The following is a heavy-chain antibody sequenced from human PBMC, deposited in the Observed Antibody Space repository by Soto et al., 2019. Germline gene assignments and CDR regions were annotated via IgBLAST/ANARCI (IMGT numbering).Heavy chain of an antibody. J-gene: IGHJ5*01. V-gene: IGHV3-23*01. CDR3: AKLRYFDWSSYNWFEY. CDR1: GFTFSSYA. D-gene: IGHD3-9*01. Sequence: GGSLRLSCAASGFTFSSYAMTWVRQAPGKGLEWVSGISGSGATTSYADSVKGRFTVSRDNSKNTLYLQMNSLRVEDTAVYYCAKLRYFDWSSYNWFEYWGQGTPVTAPQ. CDR2: ISGSGATT.